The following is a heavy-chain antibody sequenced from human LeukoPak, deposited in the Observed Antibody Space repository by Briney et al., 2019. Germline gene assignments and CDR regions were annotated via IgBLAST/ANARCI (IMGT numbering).Heavy chain of an antibody. CDR1: GGSISSGGYY. J-gene: IGHJ4*02. D-gene: IGHD3-9*01. Sequence: PSETLSLTCTVSGGSISSGGYYWSWIRQHPGKGLEWIGYIYYSGSTYYNPSLKSRVTISVDTSKNQFSLKLSSVTAADTAVYYCARGEILTGYPSYLDYWGQGTLVTVSS. CDR2: IYYSGST. CDR3: ARGEILTGYPSYLDY. V-gene: IGHV4-31*03.